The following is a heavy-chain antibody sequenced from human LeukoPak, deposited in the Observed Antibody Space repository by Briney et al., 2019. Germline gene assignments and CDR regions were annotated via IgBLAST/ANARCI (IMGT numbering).Heavy chain of an antibody. D-gene: IGHD3-22*01. Sequence: PSETLSLTCTVSGGSISSYYWSWIRQPPGKGLEWIGYIYYSGSTNYNPSLKSRVTISVDTSKNQFSLKLSSVTAADTAVYYCARDYWDSSGYYDAFDIWGQGTMVTVSS. J-gene: IGHJ3*02. CDR3: ARDYWDSSGYYDAFDI. V-gene: IGHV4-59*01. CDR1: GGSISSYY. CDR2: IYYSGST.